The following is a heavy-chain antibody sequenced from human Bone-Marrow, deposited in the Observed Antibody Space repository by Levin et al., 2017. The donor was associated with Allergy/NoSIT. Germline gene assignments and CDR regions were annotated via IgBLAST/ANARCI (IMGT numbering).Heavy chain of an antibody. CDR1: GFTFGNAW. Sequence: GESLKISCVASGFTFGNAWMNWVRQAPGKGLQWVGRIKGKTDGGTTDYAAPVKGRFTLSREDSKKTLYLQMNSLKTEDTAIYYCTTRSHWGQGTLVTVVS. CDR2: IKGKTDGGTT. V-gene: IGHV3-15*01. J-gene: IGHJ4*02. CDR3: TTRSH.